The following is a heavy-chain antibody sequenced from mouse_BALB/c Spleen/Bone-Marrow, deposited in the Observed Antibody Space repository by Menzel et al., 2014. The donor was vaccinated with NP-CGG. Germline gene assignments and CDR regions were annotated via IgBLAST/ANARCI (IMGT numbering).Heavy chain of an antibody. J-gene: IGHJ2*01. V-gene: IGHV2-6-7*02. CDR1: GFSLXGYG. CDR3: ARERGGYYFDY. CDR2: IWGDGST. D-gene: IGHD3-1*01. Sequence: VQLQESGPGLVAPSQSLSITCTVSGFSLXGYGVNWVRQPPGKGLEWLGMIWGDGSTDYNSALKSRLSISKDNSKSQVFLKMNSLQTDDTARYYCARERGGYYFDYWGQGTTLTVSS.